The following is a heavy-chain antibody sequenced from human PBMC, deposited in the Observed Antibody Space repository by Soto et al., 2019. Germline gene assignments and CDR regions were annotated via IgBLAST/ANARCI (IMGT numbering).Heavy chain of an antibody. CDR1: GFTFSSYA. D-gene: IGHD2-21*01. CDR3: ARGAVNALVGYYYYGMDV. CDR2: ISYDGSNK. V-gene: IGHV3-30-3*01. J-gene: IGHJ6*02. Sequence: PGGSLRLSCAASGFTFSSYAMHWVRQAPGKGLEWVAVISYDGSNKYYADSVKGRFTISRDNSKNTLYLQMNSLRAEDTAVYYCARGAVNALVGYYYYGMDVWGQGTTVTVSS.